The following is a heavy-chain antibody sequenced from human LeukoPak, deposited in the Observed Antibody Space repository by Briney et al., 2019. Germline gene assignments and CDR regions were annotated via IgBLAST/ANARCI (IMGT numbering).Heavy chain of an antibody. D-gene: IGHD1-26*01. Sequence: GASVTVSCTASGYTFTSYGISWVRQAPGQGLEWMGWISTYNGNTNYAQKLQGRVTMTTDTSTSTAYMELRNLRSDDTAIYYCARSGVGATSGNSDYWGQGTLVTVSS. J-gene: IGHJ4*02. CDR3: ARSGVGATSGNSDY. CDR1: GYTFTSYG. V-gene: IGHV1-18*01. CDR2: ISTYNGNT.